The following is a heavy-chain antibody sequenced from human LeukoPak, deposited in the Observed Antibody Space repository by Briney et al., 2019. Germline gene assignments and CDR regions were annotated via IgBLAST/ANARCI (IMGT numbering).Heavy chain of an antibody. J-gene: IGHJ4*02. V-gene: IGHV4-59*12. Sequence: SETLSLTCTVSGGSISSYYWSWIRQPPGKGLEWIAYISDIGSINYNPSLKSRVTISLDTSKNQFSLKLSSVTAADTAVYYCARDAPRADYYDSSGYYYVDYFDYWGQGTLVTVSS. CDR1: GGSISSYY. CDR3: ARDAPRADYYDSSGYYYVDYFDY. D-gene: IGHD3-22*01. CDR2: ISDIGSI.